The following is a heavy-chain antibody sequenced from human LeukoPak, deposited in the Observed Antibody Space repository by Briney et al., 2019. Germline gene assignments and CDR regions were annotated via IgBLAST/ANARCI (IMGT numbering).Heavy chain of an antibody. CDR2: IYHSGSA. CDR3: ARANYYYGGPIDY. V-gene: IGHV4-38-2*02. CDR1: GYSISSGYY. D-gene: IGHD3-22*01. Sequence: SETLSLTCTVSGYSISSGYYWGWIRQPPGKGLEWIGSIYHSGSAYYNPSLKSRVTISVDTSKNQFSLKLSSVTAADTAVYYCARANYYYGGPIDYWGQGTLVTVSS. J-gene: IGHJ4*02.